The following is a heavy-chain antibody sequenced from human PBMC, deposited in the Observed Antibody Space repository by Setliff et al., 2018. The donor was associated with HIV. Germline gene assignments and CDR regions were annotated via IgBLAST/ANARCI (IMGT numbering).Heavy chain of an antibody. V-gene: IGHV4-31*03. CDR3: ARTRYSYGYFYYMDV. D-gene: IGHD5-18*01. CDR1: GDSISSGGFY. Sequence: SETLSLTCTVSGDSISSGGFYRTWIRQHPVKGLEWIGYIYYNGRNYYNPSLKSRVTISGDTSKNQLSLKLRSVTAADTAVYYCARTRYSYGYFYYMDVWGKGTTVTVSS. J-gene: IGHJ6*03. CDR2: IYYNGRN.